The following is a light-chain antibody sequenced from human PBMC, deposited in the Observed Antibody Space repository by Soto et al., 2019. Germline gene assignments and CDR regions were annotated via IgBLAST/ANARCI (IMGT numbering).Light chain of an antibody. CDR2: DVS. CDR3: CSYAGTYSWV. J-gene: IGLJ3*02. CDR1: TSDVGGHNY. V-gene: IGLV2-11*01. Sequence: QSALTQPRSVSGSPGQSVTISCTGTTSDVGGHNYVSWYQQRPGKAPKLIIYDVSERPSGVPDRFSGSKSANTAFLTISGLQAEDETDYYCCSYAGTYSWVFGGGTKVTVL.